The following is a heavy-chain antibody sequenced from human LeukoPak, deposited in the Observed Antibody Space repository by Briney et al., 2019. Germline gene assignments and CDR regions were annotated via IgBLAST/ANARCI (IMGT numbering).Heavy chain of an antibody. V-gene: IGHV3-48*03. CDR1: GFTFSSYE. Sequence: GGSLRLSCAASGFTFSSYEMNWVRKAPGKGLEWVSYISSSGSTIYYADSVKGRFTISRDNAKNSLYLQMNSLRAEDTAVYYCAELGITMIGGVWGKGTTVTISS. D-gene: IGHD3-10*02. CDR3: AELGITMIGGV. J-gene: IGHJ6*04. CDR2: ISSSGSTI.